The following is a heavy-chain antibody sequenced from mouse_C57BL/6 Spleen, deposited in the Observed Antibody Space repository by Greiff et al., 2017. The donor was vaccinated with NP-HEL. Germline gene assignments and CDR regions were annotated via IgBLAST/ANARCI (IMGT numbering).Heavy chain of an antibody. V-gene: IGHV1-19*01. CDR1: GYTFTDYY. D-gene: IGHD2-3*01. CDR2: INPYNGGT. Sequence: EVKLQQSGPVLVKPGASVKMSCKASGYTFTDYYMNWVKQSHGKSLEWIGVINPYNGGTSYNQKFKGKATLTVDKSSSTAYMELNSLTSEDSAVYYCARSSDGYPFAYWGQGTLVTVSA. J-gene: IGHJ3*01. CDR3: ARSSDGYPFAY.